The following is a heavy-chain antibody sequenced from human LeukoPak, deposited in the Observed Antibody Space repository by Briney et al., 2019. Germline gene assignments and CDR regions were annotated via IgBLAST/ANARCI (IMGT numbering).Heavy chain of an antibody. V-gene: IGHV4-4*07. J-gene: IGHJ4*02. D-gene: IGHD3-10*01. CDR2: IYTSGST. CDR1: GGSISSYY. Sequence: SETLSLTCTVSGGSISSYYWSWIRQPAGKGLEWIGRIYTSGSTNYNPSLKSRVTISVDTSKNQFSLKLSSVTAADTAVYYCARYGYYYGSGNTDWGQGTLVTVSS. CDR3: ARYGYYYGSGNTD.